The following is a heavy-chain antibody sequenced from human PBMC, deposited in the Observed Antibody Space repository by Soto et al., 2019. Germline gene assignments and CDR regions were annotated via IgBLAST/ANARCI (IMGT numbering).Heavy chain of an antibody. CDR3: ARGPEYVNSSGFDY. Sequence: SQTLSLTCAISGDSVSSNSAAWNWIRQSPSRGLEWLGRTYYRSKLYNDYAVSVKSRITINPDTSKNQFSLQLNSVTPEDMVIYYCARGPEYVNSSGFDYWGQGTLVTVSS. CDR2: TYYRSKLYN. V-gene: IGHV6-1*01. CDR1: GDSVSSNSAA. J-gene: IGHJ4*02. D-gene: IGHD6-6*01.